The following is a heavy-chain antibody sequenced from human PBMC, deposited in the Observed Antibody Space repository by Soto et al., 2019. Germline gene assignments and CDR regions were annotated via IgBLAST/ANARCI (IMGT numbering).Heavy chain of an antibody. CDR1: GYTFTGYY. Sequence: ASVKVSCKASGYTFTGYYMHWVRQAPGQGLERKGWINPNSDGTNYAQKYQGRVTMTRDTSISTAYMELSSLRSDDTAVYYCARQRLHYYDSSGYYPGDIWG. V-gene: IGHV1-2*02. CDR2: INPNSDGT. CDR3: ARQRLHYYDSSGYYPGDI. J-gene: IGHJ3*02. D-gene: IGHD3-22*01.